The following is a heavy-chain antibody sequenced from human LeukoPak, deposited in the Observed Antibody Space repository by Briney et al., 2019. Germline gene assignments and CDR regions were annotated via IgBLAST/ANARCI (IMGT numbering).Heavy chain of an antibody. D-gene: IGHD1-26*01. J-gene: IGHJ4*02. CDR1: GFTFSGSA. Sequence: GGSLRLSCAASGFTFSGSAMHWVRQASGKGLEWVGRIISKANSYATTYAASVKGRFTISRDDSKNTAYLQMNSLKTEDTAVYYCTCGRQWELPYDYWGQGTLVTVSS. V-gene: IGHV3-73*01. CDR3: TCGRQWELPYDY. CDR2: IISKANSYAT.